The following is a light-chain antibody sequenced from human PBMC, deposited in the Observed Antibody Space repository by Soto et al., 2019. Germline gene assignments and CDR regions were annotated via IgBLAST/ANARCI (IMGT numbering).Light chain of an antibody. CDR3: QLYSGSSWT. CDR2: GVS. CDR1: QTINNKY. Sequence: EIVLTQSPGTLSLSPGERATLSCRASQTINNKYLAWYQQEPGQAPRLLIHGVSIGATGIPDRFSGSGSGTDFTLTISRLEPEDFAVYYCQLYSGSSWTFGQGTKVEIK. V-gene: IGKV3-20*01. J-gene: IGKJ1*01.